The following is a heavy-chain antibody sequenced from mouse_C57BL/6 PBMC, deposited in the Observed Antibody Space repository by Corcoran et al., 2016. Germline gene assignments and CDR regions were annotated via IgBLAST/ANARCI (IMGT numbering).Heavy chain of an antibody. V-gene: IGHV1-26*01. J-gene: IGHJ3*01. CDR1: GYTFTDYY. CDR2: INPNNGGT. Sequence: EVQLQQSGPELVKPGASVKISCKASGYTFTDYYMNWVKQSHGKSLEWIGDINPNNGGTSYNQKFKGKATLTVDKSSSTAYMELRSLTSEDSAVYYCARSGGYYDYPAWFAYWGQGTLVTVSA. D-gene: IGHD2-4*01. CDR3: ARSGGYYDYPAWFAY.